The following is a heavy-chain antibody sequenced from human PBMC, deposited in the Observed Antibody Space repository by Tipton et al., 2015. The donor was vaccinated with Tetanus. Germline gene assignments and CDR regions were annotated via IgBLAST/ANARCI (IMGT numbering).Heavy chain of an antibody. CDR1: GYTFTSYA. CDR3: ARGGVGYCSSTSCCLFDP. Sequence: QLVQSGAEVKKPGASVKVSCKASGYTFTSYAMHWVRQAPGQRLEWMGWINAGNGNTKYSQKFLGRVTITRDTSASTAYTELSSLRSEDTAVYYCARGGVGYCSSTSCCLFDPWGQGTLVTVSS. J-gene: IGHJ5*02. V-gene: IGHV1-3*01. D-gene: IGHD2-2*01. CDR2: INAGNGNT.